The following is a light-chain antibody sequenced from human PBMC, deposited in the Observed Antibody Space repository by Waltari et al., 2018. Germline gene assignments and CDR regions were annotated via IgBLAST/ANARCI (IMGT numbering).Light chain of an antibody. Sequence: DIQMTQSPSSLSTSVGDRVTISCRASYNVDVFLNWYQQKPGKAPKLLIYGASSLQSGVPSRFSGSGSGTDFTLTITSLQPEDSATYYCQQFNSYPITCGQGTRLEIK. CDR3: QQFNSYPIT. V-gene: IGKV1-39*01. CDR2: GAS. CDR1: YNVDVF. J-gene: IGKJ5*01.